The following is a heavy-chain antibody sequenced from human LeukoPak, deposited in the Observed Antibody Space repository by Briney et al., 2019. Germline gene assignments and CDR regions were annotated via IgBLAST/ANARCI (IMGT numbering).Heavy chain of an antibody. CDR1: GFTFSNSW. D-gene: IGHD2-2*01. Sequence: GGSLRLSCAASGFTFSNSWMSWVRQAPVKGLEWVANIKEDGNEKYYVDFVKGRFTISRDNVKNSLYLQMNSLRAEDTAVYYCARRHCTTSCCFYDYWGQGTLVTVSA. V-gene: IGHV3-7*01. J-gene: IGHJ4*02. CDR2: IKEDGNEK. CDR3: ARRHCTTSCCFYDY.